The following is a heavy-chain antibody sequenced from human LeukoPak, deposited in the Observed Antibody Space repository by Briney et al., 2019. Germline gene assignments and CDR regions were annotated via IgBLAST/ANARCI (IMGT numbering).Heavy chain of an antibody. CDR1: GFDLHTYE. Sequence: GGSLRLSCAASGFDLHTYEMNWVRQAPGKGLEWIADITISGHTKNYADSVKGRFTISRDSARTSLYLQMNSLRVEDTGVYFCARGDPHADLWGQGTLVTVS. J-gene: IGHJ5*02. CDR2: ITISGHTK. CDR3: ARGDPHADL. V-gene: IGHV3-48*03.